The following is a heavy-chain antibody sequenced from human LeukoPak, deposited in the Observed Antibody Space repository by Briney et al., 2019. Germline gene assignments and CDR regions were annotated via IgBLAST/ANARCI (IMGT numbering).Heavy chain of an antibody. Sequence: GGSLRLSCAASGFTFTNYWMHWVRQAPGKGLVWVSRIDIDGTGTSYADSVKGRFTISRDNAKNTVSLQMNSLKAEDTAVYYCAKDWNSSRRFDPWGQGTLVTVSS. V-gene: IGHV3-74*01. CDR2: IDIDGTGT. CDR3: AKDWNSSRRFDP. J-gene: IGHJ5*02. D-gene: IGHD6-13*01. CDR1: GFTFTNYW.